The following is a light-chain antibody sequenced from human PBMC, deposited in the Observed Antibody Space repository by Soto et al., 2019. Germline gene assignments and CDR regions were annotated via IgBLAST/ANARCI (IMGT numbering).Light chain of an antibody. CDR1: SSDVGSYNF. CDR3: CSYAGSSTWV. J-gene: IGLJ1*01. Sequence: QSALTQPASVSGSPGQSITISCTGTSSDVGSYNFVSWYQQHPGKAPKVMIYEGSKRPSGVSNRFSGSKSGNTASLTSSGLQDEDEADYYCCSYAGSSTWVFGTGTKLTVL. CDR2: EGS. V-gene: IGLV2-23*01.